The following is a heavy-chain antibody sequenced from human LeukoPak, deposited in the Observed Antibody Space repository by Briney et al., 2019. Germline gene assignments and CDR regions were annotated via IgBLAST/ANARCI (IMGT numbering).Heavy chain of an antibody. Sequence: SGGSLRLSCAASGFTFSSYAMSWVRQAPGKGLEWVSAISGSGGSTYYADSVKGRFTVSRDNSKNTLYVQMNSLRAEDTAVYYCAKDLVLEIRAPYFDYWGQGTLVTVSS. CDR2: ISGSGGST. J-gene: IGHJ4*02. D-gene: IGHD1-1*01. V-gene: IGHV3-23*01. CDR1: GFTFSSYA. CDR3: AKDLVLEIRAPYFDY.